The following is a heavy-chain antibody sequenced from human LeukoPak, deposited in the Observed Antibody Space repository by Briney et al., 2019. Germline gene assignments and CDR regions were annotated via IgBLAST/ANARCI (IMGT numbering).Heavy chain of an antibody. CDR1: GGSISSYY. CDR3: ARQDSSGYYFYFDY. D-gene: IGHD3-22*01. CDR2: IYYSGST. Sequence: PSETLSLTCTVSGGSISSYYGSWIRQPPGKGLEWIGYIYYSGSTNYNPSLKSRVTISVDTSKNQFSLKLSSVTAADTAVYYCARQDSSGYYFYFDYWGQGTLVTVSS. V-gene: IGHV4-59*01. J-gene: IGHJ4*02.